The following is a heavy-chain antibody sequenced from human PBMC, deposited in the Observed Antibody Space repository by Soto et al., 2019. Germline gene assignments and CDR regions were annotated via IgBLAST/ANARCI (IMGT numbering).Heavy chain of an antibody. Sequence: SETLSLTCAVYGGSFSGYYWSWIRQPPGKGLEWIGEINHSGSTNYNPSLKSRVTISVDTSKNQFSLKLSSVTAADTAVYYCARPVGSRDPHNPNWLDPWGQGTLVTVSS. CDR2: INHSGST. J-gene: IGHJ5*02. D-gene: IGHD1-26*01. CDR3: ARPVGSRDPHNPNWLDP. CDR1: GGSFSGYY. V-gene: IGHV4-34*01.